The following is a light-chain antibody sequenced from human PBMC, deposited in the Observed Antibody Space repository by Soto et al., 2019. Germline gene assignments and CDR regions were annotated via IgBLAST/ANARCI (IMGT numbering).Light chain of an antibody. J-gene: IGKJ3*01. CDR1: QSLLHSNGYNY. CDR2: LGS. V-gene: IGKV2-28*01. Sequence: DIVMTQSPLSLPVTPGEPASISCRSSQSLLHSNGYNYLDWYVQKPGQSPLLLIYLGSIRASGVPDRFSGSGSGTDFTLRIRRVEAEDVGVYYCMQALQTPFTFGPGTKVDIK. CDR3: MQALQTPFT.